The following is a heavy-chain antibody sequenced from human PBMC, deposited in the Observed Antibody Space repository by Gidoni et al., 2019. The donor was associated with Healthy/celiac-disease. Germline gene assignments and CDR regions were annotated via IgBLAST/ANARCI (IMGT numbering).Heavy chain of an antibody. CDR2: IYWDDDK. V-gene: IGHV2-5*02. Sequence: QITFKESGPTLVKPTQTLTLTCTFSGFSLSTSGVGVGWIRQPPGKALEWLALIYWDDDKRSSPSLKSRLTITKDTSKNQVVLTMTNMDPVDTATYYCAHSVVDPPQKVWWFDPWGQGTLVTVSS. D-gene: IGHD2-21*01. CDR1: GFSLSTSGVG. J-gene: IGHJ5*02. CDR3: AHSVVDPPQKVWWFDP.